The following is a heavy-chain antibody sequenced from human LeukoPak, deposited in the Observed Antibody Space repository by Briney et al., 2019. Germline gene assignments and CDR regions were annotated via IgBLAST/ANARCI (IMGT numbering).Heavy chain of an antibody. CDR3: ARRGPASDYYYKGGFDI. CDR1: GFTFSSYS. Sequence: GGSLRLSCAASGFTFSSYSMNWVRQAPGKGLEWVSSISSSSSYIYYADSVKGRFTISRDNSKSTLYLQMNSLRADDTAVYYCARRGPASDYYYKGGFDIWGQGTMVTVSS. D-gene: IGHD3-22*01. J-gene: IGHJ3*02. V-gene: IGHV3-21*04. CDR2: ISSSSSYI.